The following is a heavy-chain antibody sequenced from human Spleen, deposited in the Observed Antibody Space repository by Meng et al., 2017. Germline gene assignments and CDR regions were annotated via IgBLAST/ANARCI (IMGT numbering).Heavy chain of an antibody. CDR2: IYSGGST. D-gene: IGHD5-18*01. V-gene: IGHV3-66*01. CDR1: GFTVSSNY. J-gene: IGHJ4*02. Sequence: EVQLVESGGGLVQPGGSLRLSCAASGFTVSSNYMSWVRQAPGKGLEWVSVIYSGGSTYYADSVKGRFTISRDNSKNTLYLQMNSLRAEDTAVYYCASDGGYSTGYFDYWGQGTLVTVSS. CDR3: ASDGGYSTGYFDY.